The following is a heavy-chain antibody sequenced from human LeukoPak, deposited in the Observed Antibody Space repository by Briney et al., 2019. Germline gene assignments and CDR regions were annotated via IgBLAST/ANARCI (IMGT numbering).Heavy chain of an antibody. D-gene: IGHD2-21*02. J-gene: IGHJ4*02. V-gene: IGHV3-74*01. CDR1: GFTFSSYW. CDR3: ARDLRGIVVVTAIDY. CDR2: VNTDGSST. Sequence: GGSLRLSCAASGFTFSSYWMHWVRQAPGKGLVWVSRVNTDGSSTTYADSVKGRFTISRDNAKNTLYLQRNSLRAEDTAVYYCARDLRGIVVVTAIDYWGQGTLVTVSS.